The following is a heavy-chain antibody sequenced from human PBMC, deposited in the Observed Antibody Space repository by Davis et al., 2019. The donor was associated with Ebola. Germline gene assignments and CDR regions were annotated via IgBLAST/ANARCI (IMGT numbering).Heavy chain of an antibody. V-gene: IGHV3-23*01. D-gene: IGHD5-18*01. Sequence: GESLKISCEASGFTFSRATMNWVRQAPGKGLEWVSAISGSGGSTYYADSVKGRFTISRDNSKNTLYLQMNSLRAEDTAVYYCTSNRYGLVAVGDWGQGTLVAVSS. J-gene: IGHJ4*02. CDR3: TSNRYGLVAVGD. CDR1: GFTFSRAT. CDR2: ISGSGGST.